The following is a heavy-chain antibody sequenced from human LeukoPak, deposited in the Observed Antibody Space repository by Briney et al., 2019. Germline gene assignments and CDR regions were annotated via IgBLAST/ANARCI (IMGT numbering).Heavy chain of an antibody. J-gene: IGHJ4*02. D-gene: IGHD3-9*01. CDR1: GGSISSGGYY. CDR2: IYYSGST. V-gene: IGHV4-61*08. CDR3: ARWNYDILTGYRYFDY. Sequence: PSETLSLTCTVSGGSISSGGYYWSWIRQPPGKGLEWIGYIYYSGSTNYNPSLKSRVTISVDTSKNQFSLKLSSVTAADTAVYYCARWNYDILTGYRYFDYWGQGTLVTVSS.